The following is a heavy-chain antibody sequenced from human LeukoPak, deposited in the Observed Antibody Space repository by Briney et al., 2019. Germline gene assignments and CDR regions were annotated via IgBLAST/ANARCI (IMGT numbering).Heavy chain of an antibody. Sequence: ASVKLSCKASGGTFSSYAIRWVRQAPGQGLEWMGRIIPILGIANYAQKFQGRVTITADKSTSTAYMELSSLRSEDTAVYYCARVGYCSGGSCYSAWFDPWGQGTLVTVSS. J-gene: IGHJ5*02. CDR3: ARVGYCSGGSCYSAWFDP. CDR1: GGTFSSYA. V-gene: IGHV1-69*04. D-gene: IGHD2-15*01. CDR2: IIPILGIA.